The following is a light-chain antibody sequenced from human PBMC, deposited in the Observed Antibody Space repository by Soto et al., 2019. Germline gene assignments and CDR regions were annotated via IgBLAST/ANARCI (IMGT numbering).Light chain of an antibody. CDR2: DTS. J-gene: IGKJ5*01. Sequence: EVVMTQSTATLSVAPGERATRSCRASQSVSIKLAWYQQKPGQAPRLLIYDTSTRATGIPARFSGSGSGTEFTLTISSLQSEDFAVYYCQQYNNWPPITFGQRTLLE. CDR1: QSVSIK. V-gene: IGKV3-15*01. CDR3: QQYNNWPPIT.